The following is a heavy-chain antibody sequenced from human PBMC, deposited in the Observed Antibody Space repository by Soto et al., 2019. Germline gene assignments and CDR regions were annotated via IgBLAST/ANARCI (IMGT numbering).Heavy chain of an antibody. V-gene: IGHV3-72*01. CDR1: GFTFSDCY. J-gene: IGHJ4*02. Sequence: PGGSLRLSCAASGFTFSDCYLDWVRQAPGKGLEWVGRTRNKANSYSTEYAASVSGRFTVSRDDSKNSLYLQLNSLKTEDTAVYYCASSWGDYRYFNHWGRGTLVTVSS. CDR3: ASSWGDYRYFNH. CDR2: TRNKANSYST. D-gene: IGHD4-17*01.